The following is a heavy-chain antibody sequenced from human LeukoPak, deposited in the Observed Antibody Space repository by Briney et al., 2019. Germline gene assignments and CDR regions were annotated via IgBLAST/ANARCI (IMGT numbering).Heavy chain of an antibody. CDR2: INPNSGGT. J-gene: IGHJ4*02. CDR3: ARESYNSGSYSFDY. V-gene: IGHV1-2*02. CDR1: GYTFTRYY. D-gene: IGHD1-26*01. Sequence: GASVKVSCKASGYTFTRYYMHWVRQAPGQGLEWMGWINPNSGGTNYAQKFQGRVTMTRDTSISTAYMELSRLRSDDTAVYYCARESYNSGSYSFDYWGQGTLVTVSS.